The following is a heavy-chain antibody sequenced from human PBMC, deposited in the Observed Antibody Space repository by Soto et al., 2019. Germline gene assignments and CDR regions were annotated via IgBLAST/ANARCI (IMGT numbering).Heavy chain of an antibody. D-gene: IGHD3-3*01. CDR1: GYTFTSYD. CDR2: MNPNSGNT. Sequence: GASVKVSCKASGYTFTSYDINWVRQATGQGLEWMGWMNPNSGNTGYAQKFQGRVTMTRNTSISTAYMELSSLRSEDTAVYYCAVGGPGYYDFWSSYRYYYYYMDVWGKGTTVTVSS. CDR3: AVGGPGYYDFWSSYRYYYYYMDV. V-gene: IGHV1-8*01. J-gene: IGHJ6*03.